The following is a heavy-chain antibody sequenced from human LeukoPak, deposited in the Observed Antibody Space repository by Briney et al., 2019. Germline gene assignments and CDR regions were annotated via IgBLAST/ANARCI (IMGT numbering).Heavy chain of an antibody. J-gene: IGHJ6*02. CDR3: ARDLMITFGGVIVRTNGMDV. Sequence: GGSLRLSCAASGFTFSDYYMSWIRQAPGKGLEWVSYISSSGSTIYYADSVKGRFTISRDNAKNSLYLQMNSLRAEDTAVYYCARDLMITFGGVIVRTNGMDVWGQGTTVTVSS. V-gene: IGHV3-11*01. CDR2: ISSSGSTI. CDR1: GFTFSDYY. D-gene: IGHD3-16*02.